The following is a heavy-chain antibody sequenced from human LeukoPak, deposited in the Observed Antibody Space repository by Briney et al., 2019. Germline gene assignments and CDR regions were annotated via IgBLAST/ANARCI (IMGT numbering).Heavy chain of an antibody. CDR3: ARLDYYRGSGSYGGDF. J-gene: IGHJ4*02. V-gene: IGHV3-53*01. CDR1: GFTVSSNY. D-gene: IGHD3-10*01. CDR2: IYSGGST. Sequence: GGSLRLSCAASGFTVSSNYMSWVRQAPGKGLEWVSVIYSGGSTYYADSVKGRFAISRDNSKNTLYLQMNSLRAEDTAVYYCARLDYYRGSGSYGGDFWGQGTLVTVSS.